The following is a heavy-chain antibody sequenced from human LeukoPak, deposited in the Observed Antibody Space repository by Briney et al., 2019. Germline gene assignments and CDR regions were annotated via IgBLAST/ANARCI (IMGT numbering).Heavy chain of an antibody. J-gene: IGHJ6*03. V-gene: IGHV1-69*01. CDR2: IIPIFGTA. CDR1: GGTFSSYA. D-gene: IGHD3-3*01. Sequence: ASVKVSCKASGGTFSSYAISWVRQAPGQGLEWMGGIIPIFGTANYAQKFQGRVTITADESTSTAYMELSSLRSEDTAVYYCARGHYDFWSGYPYYYYYMDVWGKGTTVTVSS. CDR3: ARGHYDFWSGYPYYYYYMDV.